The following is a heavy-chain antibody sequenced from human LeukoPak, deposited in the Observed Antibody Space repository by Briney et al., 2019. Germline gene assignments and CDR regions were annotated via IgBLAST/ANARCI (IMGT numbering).Heavy chain of an antibody. J-gene: IGHJ4*02. CDR2: INWNGGST. CDR1: GFTFDDYG. CDR3: AREFRSVVVTALDY. V-gene: IGHV3-20*04. Sequence: PGGSLRLSCAASGFTFDDYGMGWVRQAPGKGLEWVSGINWNGGSTGYADSVKGRFTISRDNAKNSLYLQMNSLRAEDTALYYCAREFRSVVVTALDYWGQGTLVTVSS. D-gene: IGHD2-21*02.